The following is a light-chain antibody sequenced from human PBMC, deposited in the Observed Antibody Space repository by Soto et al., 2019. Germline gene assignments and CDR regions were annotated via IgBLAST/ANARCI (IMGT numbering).Light chain of an antibody. J-gene: IGKJ1*01. CDR1: QSINSY. CDR3: QQTYTTPWT. CDR2: AAS. Sequence: DIQMTQSPSSLSASVGDRVTITCRASQSINSYLNWYQQKPGKAPKVLIFAASSLQSGVPSRFSGGGSGTDFTLTISGLLPEDFATYYCQQTYTTPWTFGQGTEVEVK. V-gene: IGKV1-39*01.